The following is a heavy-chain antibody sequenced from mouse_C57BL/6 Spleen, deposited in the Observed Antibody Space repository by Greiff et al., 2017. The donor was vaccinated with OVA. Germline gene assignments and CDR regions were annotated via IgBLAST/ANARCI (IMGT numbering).Heavy chain of an antibody. Sequence: QVQLQQSGAELARPGASVKLSCKASGYTFTSYGISWVKQRTGQGLEWIGEIYPRSGNTYYNEKFKGKATLTADKSSSTAYMELRSLTSEASAVYFCARSGGNYVDWFAYWGQGTLVTVSA. CDR2: IYPRSGNT. CDR3: ARSGGNYVDWFAY. V-gene: IGHV1-81*01. CDR1: GYTFTSYG. D-gene: IGHD2-1*01. J-gene: IGHJ3*01.